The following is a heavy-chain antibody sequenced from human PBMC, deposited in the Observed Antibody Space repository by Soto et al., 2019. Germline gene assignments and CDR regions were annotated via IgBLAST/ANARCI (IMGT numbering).Heavy chain of an antibody. CDR3: ARGPYYDFWSDV. Sequence: HPGGSLRLSCAASGFTVSSNYMSWVRQAPGKGLEWVSVIYSGGSTYYADSVKGRFTISRDNSKNTLYLQMNSLRAEDTAVYYCARGPYYDFWSDVWGQGTTVTVSS. CDR2: IYSGGST. V-gene: IGHV3-53*01. D-gene: IGHD3-3*01. CDR1: GFTVSSNY. J-gene: IGHJ6*02.